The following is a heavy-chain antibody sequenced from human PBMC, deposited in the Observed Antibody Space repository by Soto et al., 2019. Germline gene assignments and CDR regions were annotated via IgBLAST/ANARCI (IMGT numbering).Heavy chain of an antibody. Sequence: ASVKVSCKASGYTFTSYGISWVRQAPGQGLEWMGWISAYNGNTNYAQKLQGRVTMTTDTSTSTAYMELRSLRSDDTAVYYCARDSGYCSGGSCYSYYFDYWGQGTLVTVS. CDR3: ARDSGYCSGGSCYSYYFDY. CDR2: ISAYNGNT. D-gene: IGHD2-15*01. V-gene: IGHV1-18*01. CDR1: GYTFTSYG. J-gene: IGHJ4*02.